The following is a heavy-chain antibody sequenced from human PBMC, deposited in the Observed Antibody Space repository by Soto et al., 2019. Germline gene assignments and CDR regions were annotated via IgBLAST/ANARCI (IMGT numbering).Heavy chain of an antibody. J-gene: IGHJ1*01. CDR1: GGSISRYY. D-gene: IGHD4-17*01. V-gene: IGHV4-59*01. CDR2: IYYSGTT. CDR3: ARNDYGDYSAPLPFQH. Sequence: SETLSLTCNVSGGSISRYYWSWIRQAPGKGLEWIGYIYYSGTTNYNPSLKSRVTISVDTSKNQFSLKLSSVTAADTAVYYCARNDYGDYSAPLPFQHWGHGTLVTVSS.